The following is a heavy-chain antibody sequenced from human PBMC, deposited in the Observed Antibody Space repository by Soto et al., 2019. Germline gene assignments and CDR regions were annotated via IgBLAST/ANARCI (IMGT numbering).Heavy chain of an antibody. CDR1: GFTFSSYA. CDR3: AKDDVEMATMPSYFDY. CDR2: ISGSGGST. Sequence: EVQLLESGGGLVQPGGSLRLSCAASGFTFSSYAMSWVRQAPGKGLEWVSAISGSGGSTYYADSVKGRFTISRDNSKNTLDLQMNSLRAEDTAVYYCAKDDVEMATMPSYFDYWGQGTLVTVSS. J-gene: IGHJ4*02. V-gene: IGHV3-23*01. D-gene: IGHD5-12*01.